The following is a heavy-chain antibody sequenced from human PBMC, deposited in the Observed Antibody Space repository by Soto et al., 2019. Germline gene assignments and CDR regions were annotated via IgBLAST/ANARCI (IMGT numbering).Heavy chain of an antibody. V-gene: IGHV3-21*01. J-gene: IGHJ5*02. CDR1: GFTFSSYS. Sequence: LRLSCAASGFTFSSYSMNWVRQAPGKGLEWVSSISSSSSYIYYADSVKGRFTISRDNAKNSLYLQMNSLRAEDTAVYYCARDRIADFWSGKGGTTFNWFEPWGQGTQVTVSS. CDR3: ARDRIADFWSGKGGTTFNWFEP. D-gene: IGHD3-3*01. CDR2: ISSSSSYI.